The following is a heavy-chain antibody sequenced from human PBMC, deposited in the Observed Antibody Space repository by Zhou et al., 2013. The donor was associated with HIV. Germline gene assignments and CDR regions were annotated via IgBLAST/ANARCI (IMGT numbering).Heavy chain of an antibody. V-gene: IGHV1-69*05. CDR1: GGTFSSYA. D-gene: IGHD3-9*01. Sequence: QVQLVQSGAEVKKPGSSVKVSCKASGGTFSSYAITWVRQAPGQGLEWMGGIIPLFGTPNYAQKFQGRVTITTDESTSTAYMELSSLRSEDTAVYYCARVGAAYNILTGYYTAWGQGTLVTVSS. CDR2: IIPLFGTP. J-gene: IGHJ5*02. CDR3: ARVGAAYNILTGYYTA.